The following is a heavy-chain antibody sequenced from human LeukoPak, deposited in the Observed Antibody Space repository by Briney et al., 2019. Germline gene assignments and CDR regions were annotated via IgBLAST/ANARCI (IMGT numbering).Heavy chain of an antibody. Sequence: SETLSLTCAVYGGSFSGYYWSWIRQPPGKGLEWIGEINHSGSTNYNPSLKSRVTISVDTSKNQFSLKLSSVTAADTAVYYCARDSLGYYDFWSGYSYYYYMDVWGKGTTVTVSS. D-gene: IGHD3-3*01. CDR1: GGSFSGYY. CDR2: INHSGST. CDR3: ARDSLGYYDFWSGYSYYYYMDV. J-gene: IGHJ6*03. V-gene: IGHV4-34*01.